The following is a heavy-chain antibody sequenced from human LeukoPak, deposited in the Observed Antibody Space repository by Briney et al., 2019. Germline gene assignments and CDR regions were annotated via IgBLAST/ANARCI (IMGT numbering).Heavy chain of an antibody. CDR3: ARHRWSYMVSAIGVDYMDV. D-gene: IGHD2-8*01. J-gene: IGHJ6*03. CDR2: IYHSGST. Sequence: SETLSLTCAVSGYSISSGYYWGWIRQPPGKGLEWIGSIYHSGSTYYNPSLKSRVTISVDTSKNQISLKLSSVTAADTAVYYCARHRWSYMVSAIGVDYMDVWGKGTTVTVSS. CDR1: GYSISSGYY. V-gene: IGHV4-38-2*01.